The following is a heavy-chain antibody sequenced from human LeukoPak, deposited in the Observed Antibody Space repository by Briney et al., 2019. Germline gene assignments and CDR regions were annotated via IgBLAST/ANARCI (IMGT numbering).Heavy chain of an antibody. Sequence: GGSLRLSCSASGFTVTHYAMHWVRQAPGKGLEYVSAVDANGRTTYYADSVKGRFTISRDDSKNTLYLHMSSLRPEDTAVYYCARGSEYSYGLPPAFDYWGQGTLVTVSS. J-gene: IGHJ4*02. CDR1: GFTVTHYA. CDR3: ARGSEYSYGLPPAFDY. D-gene: IGHD5-18*01. CDR2: VDANGRTT. V-gene: IGHV3-64D*06.